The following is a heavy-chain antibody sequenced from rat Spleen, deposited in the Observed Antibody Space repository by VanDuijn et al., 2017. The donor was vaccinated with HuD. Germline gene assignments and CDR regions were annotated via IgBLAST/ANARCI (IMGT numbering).Heavy chain of an antibody. J-gene: IGHJ4*01. CDR2: INTNGGNT. CDR1: GFSFSNYF. CDR3: ARRQSGGGYVMDA. Sequence: EVQLVESGGGLVQPGRSMKLSCAASGFSFSNYFMAWVRQAPTKGLEWVASINTNGGNTYYRDSVKGRLTVSRDDAKSTLYLQMDSLRSEDTATYYCARRQSGGGYVMDAWGQGASVTVSS. D-gene: IGHD4-3*01. V-gene: IGHV5-25*01.